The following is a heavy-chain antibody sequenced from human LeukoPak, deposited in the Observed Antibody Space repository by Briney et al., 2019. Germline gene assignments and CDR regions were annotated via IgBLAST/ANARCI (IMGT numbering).Heavy chain of an antibody. CDR3: ARAPSLEYRGYGYFDY. J-gene: IGHJ4*02. CDR1: GGSISSGGYY. CDR2: IYYSGST. D-gene: IGHD5-12*01. Sequence: KPSETLSLTGTVSGGSISSGGYYWSWIRQPPGKCLDWIGYIYYSGSTYYNPPLKRRVTISADTSKNQFSLKMNSVTAADTAVYYCARAPSLEYRGYGYFDYWGQGTLVTVSS. V-gene: IGHV4-61*08.